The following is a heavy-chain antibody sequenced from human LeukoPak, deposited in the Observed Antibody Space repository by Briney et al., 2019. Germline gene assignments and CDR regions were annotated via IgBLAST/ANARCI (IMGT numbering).Heavy chain of an antibody. CDR2: ISGSGGST. Sequence: GGSLRLSCAASGFTFSSYAMSWVRQAPGKGLEWVSAISGSGGSTYYADSVKGRFTISRDNAKNSLYLQMNSLRAEDTALYYCAKDKGSSSWYYFDYWGQGTLVTVSS. CDR3: AKDKGSSSWYYFDY. D-gene: IGHD6-13*01. CDR1: GFTFSSYA. J-gene: IGHJ4*02. V-gene: IGHV3-23*01.